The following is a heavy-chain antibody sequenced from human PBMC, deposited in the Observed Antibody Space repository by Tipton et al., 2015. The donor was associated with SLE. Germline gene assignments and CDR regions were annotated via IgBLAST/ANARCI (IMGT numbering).Heavy chain of an antibody. Sequence: TLSLTCTVSGGSISSSSYYWGWIRQPPGKGLEWIGRIYYSGSTYYNPSLKSRVTISVDTSKNQFSLKLSSVTAADTAVYYCARQGSVDTMIEDPFDYWGQGTLVTVSS. CDR2: IYYSGST. J-gene: IGHJ4*02. V-gene: IGHV4-39*07. CDR3: ARQGSVDTMIEDPFDY. CDR1: GGSISSSSYY. D-gene: IGHD3-22*01.